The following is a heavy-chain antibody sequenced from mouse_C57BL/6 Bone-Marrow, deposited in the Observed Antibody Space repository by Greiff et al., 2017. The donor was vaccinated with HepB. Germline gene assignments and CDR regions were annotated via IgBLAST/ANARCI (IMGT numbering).Heavy chain of an antibody. CDR2: IYPGSGST. CDR3: ARNYASSFDY. CDR1: GYTFTSYW. D-gene: IGHD1-1*01. Sequence: VQLQQPGAELVKPGASVKMSCKASGYTFTSYWITWVKQRPGQGLEWIGDIYPGSGSTNYNEKFKSKATLTVDKSSSTAYMQISSLTSEDSAVYYCARNYASSFDYWGQGTTLTVSS. V-gene: IGHV1-55*01. J-gene: IGHJ2*01.